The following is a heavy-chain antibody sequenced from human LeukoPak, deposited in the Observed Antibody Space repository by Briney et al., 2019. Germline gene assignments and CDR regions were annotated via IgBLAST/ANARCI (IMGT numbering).Heavy chain of an antibody. D-gene: IGHD1-26*01. CDR1: GYTFSSYG. Sequence: GRSLRLSCAASGYTFSSYGMHWVRQAQGKGLEGVAVIWYDGSNKYYADSVKGRFTISRDNSKNTLYLQMNSLRAEDTAVYYCAREDVGATTGGLDYWGQGTLVTVSS. V-gene: IGHV3-33*01. CDR3: AREDVGATTGGLDY. CDR2: IWYDGSNK. J-gene: IGHJ4*02.